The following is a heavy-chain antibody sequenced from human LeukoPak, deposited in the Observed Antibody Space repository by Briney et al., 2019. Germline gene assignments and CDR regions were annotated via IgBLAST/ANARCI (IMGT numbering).Heavy chain of an antibody. CDR2: IKQDGSEK. Sequence: GGSLRLSCAASGFTFSSYWMSWVRQAPGKGLEWVANIKQDGSEKYYVDSVKGRFTISRDNAKNSLYLQMNSLRAEDTAVYYCARDLAPKAVADNPTDYWGQGTLVTVSS. CDR3: ARDLAPKAVADNPTDY. CDR1: GFTFSSYW. J-gene: IGHJ4*02. V-gene: IGHV3-7*01. D-gene: IGHD6-19*01.